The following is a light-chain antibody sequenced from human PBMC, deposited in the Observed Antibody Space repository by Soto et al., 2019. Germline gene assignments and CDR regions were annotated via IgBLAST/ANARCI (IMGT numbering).Light chain of an antibody. J-gene: IGKJ2*01. V-gene: IGKV4-1*01. CDR1: QSVLYSSNNKNY. CDR3: QQYYSTPPYT. CDR2: WAS. Sequence: DIVMTQSPDSLAVSLGERATINCKSSQSVLYSSNNKNYLAWYQQKPGQPPKLLIYWASTPESGVPERFSGSGSGTDFTITISSLQAEDVAVYFCQQYYSTPPYTFGQGTKMEIK.